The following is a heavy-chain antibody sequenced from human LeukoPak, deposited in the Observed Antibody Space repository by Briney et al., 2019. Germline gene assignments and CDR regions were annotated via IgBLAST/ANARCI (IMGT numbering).Heavy chain of an antibody. V-gene: IGHV3-23*01. D-gene: IGHD6-13*01. CDR1: GFTFSSYA. J-gene: IGHJ3*02. CDR2: ITGSGGGT. CDR3: AKETGYTSSWYYAFDI. Sequence: GGSLRLSCAASGFTFSSYAMSWVRQAPGKGLQWVSSITGSGGGTYYADSVKGRFTISRDNSKDTIYLQMNSLRAEDTAVYYCAKETGYTSSWYYAFDIWGQGAIVTVSS.